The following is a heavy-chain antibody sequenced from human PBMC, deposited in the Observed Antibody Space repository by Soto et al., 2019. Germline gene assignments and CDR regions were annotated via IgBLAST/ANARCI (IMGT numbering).Heavy chain of an antibody. CDR3: ARDWGSSPDAFDI. CDR1: GFTVSSNY. V-gene: IGHV3-53*01. Sequence: GGSLRLSCAASGFTVSSNYMIWVRRAPGKGLEWVSLIYRDNTTFYADSVKGRFTVSRDNSRDTLYLQMNSLRADDTAVYYCARDWGSSPDAFDIWGHGTLVTVSS. CDR2: IYRDNTT. J-gene: IGHJ3*02. D-gene: IGHD6-13*01.